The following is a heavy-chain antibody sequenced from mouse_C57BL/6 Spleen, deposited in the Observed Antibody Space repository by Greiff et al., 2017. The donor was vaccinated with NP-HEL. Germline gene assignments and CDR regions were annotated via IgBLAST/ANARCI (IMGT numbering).Heavy chain of an antibody. D-gene: IGHD2-3*01. CDR3: ARFDYDGYFDY. V-gene: IGHV1-64*01. CDR1: GYTFTSYW. Sequence: QVQLQQPGAELVKPGASVKLSCKASGYTFTSYWMHWVKQRPGQGLEWIGMIHPNSGSTNYNEKFKSKATLTVDKSSSTAYMQRSSLTSEDSAVYYCARFDYDGYFDYWGQGTTLTVSS. J-gene: IGHJ2*01. CDR2: IHPNSGST.